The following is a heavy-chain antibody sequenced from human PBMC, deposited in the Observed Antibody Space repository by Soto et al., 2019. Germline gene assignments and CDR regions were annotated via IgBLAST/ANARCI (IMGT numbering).Heavy chain of an antibody. CDR3: ARERPPSLAAAGPPTTRNWFEP. CDR1: GYTFTSYG. Sequence: ASVKVSCKASGYTFTSYGISWVRQAPGQGLEWMGWISAYNGNTNYAQKLQGRVTMTTDTSTSTAYMELRSLRSDDTAVYYCARERPPSLAAAGPPTTRNWFEPWGQGTLVTVSS. D-gene: IGHD6-13*01. J-gene: IGHJ5*02. V-gene: IGHV1-18*01. CDR2: ISAYNGNT.